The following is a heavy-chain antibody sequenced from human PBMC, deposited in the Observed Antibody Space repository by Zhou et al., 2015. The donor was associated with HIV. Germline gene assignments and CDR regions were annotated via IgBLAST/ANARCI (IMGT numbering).Heavy chain of an antibody. V-gene: IGHV1-69*01. CDR2: IIPIFGTA. J-gene: IGHJ2*01. D-gene: IGHD5-12*01. Sequence: QVQLVQSGAEVKKPGSSVKVSCKASGGTFSSYAISWVRQAPGQGLEWMGGIIPIFGTANYAQKFQGRVTITADESTSTAYMELSSLRSEDTAVYYCARDGGENVDIVATIHNDYWYFDLWGRGTLVTVSS. CDR1: GGTFSSYA. CDR3: ARDGGENVDIVATIHNDYWYFDL.